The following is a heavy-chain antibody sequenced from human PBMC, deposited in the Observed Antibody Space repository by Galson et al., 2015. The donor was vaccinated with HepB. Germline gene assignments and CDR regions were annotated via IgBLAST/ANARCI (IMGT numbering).Heavy chain of an antibody. CDR1: GFTFTSSA. D-gene: IGHD3-9*01. V-gene: IGHV1-58*01. Sequence: SVKVSCKASGFTFTSSAVQRVRQARGQRPEWIGWIVVGSGNTNYAQKFQERVTITRDMSTSTAYMELSSLRSEDTAVYYCAATGDILTGYYYGMDVWGQGTTVTVSS. CDR2: IVVGSGNT. J-gene: IGHJ6*02. CDR3: AATGDILTGYYYGMDV.